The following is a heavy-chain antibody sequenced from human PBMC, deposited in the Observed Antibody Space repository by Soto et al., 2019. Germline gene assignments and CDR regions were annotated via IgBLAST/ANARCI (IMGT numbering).Heavy chain of an antibody. CDR2: ISGYNGNT. CDR1: GYTFTNYG. J-gene: IGHJ6*02. CDR3: AREGQAPYYYYGMDV. Sequence: QVQVVQSGDEVKKPGASVKVSCKASGYTFTNYGFSWVRQAPGQGLEWMGWISGYNGNTKYAEKFQGRVTMTTDTSPRTAHMELRSLRSDDTAVYYCAREGQAPYYYYGMDVWGQGPAVTVSS. V-gene: IGHV1-18*01.